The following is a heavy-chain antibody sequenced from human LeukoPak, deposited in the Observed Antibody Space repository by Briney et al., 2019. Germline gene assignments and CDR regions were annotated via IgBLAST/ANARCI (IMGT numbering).Heavy chain of an antibody. CDR3: ARDRTSINWFDP. CDR2: INHSGST. J-gene: IGHJ5*02. Sequence: PSETLSLTCAVYGGSFSGYYWGWIRQPPGKGLEWIGEINHSGSTNYNPSLKSRVTISVDTSKNQFSLKLTSVTAADTAVYYCARDRTSINWFDPWGQGTLVTVSS. D-gene: IGHD2-2*01. V-gene: IGHV4-34*01. CDR1: GGSFSGYY.